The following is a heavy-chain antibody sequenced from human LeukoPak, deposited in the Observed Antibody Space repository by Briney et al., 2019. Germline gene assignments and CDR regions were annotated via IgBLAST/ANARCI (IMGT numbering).Heavy chain of an antibody. J-gene: IGHJ4*02. CDR2: IYSGGST. Sequence: GGSLRLSCAASGFTVSSNYMSWVRQAPGKGLEWVSVIYSGGSTYYADSVKGRFTISRDNSKNTLYLQMNSLRAEDTAVYYCARGLYDYVWGSYPSTYYFDYWGQGTLVTVSS. V-gene: IGHV3-53*01. CDR3: ARGLYDYVWGSYPSTYYFDY. CDR1: GFTVSSNY. D-gene: IGHD3-16*02.